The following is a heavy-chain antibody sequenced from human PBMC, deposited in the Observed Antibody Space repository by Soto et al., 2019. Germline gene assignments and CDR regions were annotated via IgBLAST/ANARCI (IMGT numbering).Heavy chain of an antibody. J-gene: IGHJ3*02. CDR1: GFTFSSYG. Sequence: GGSLRLSCAASGFTFSSYGMHWVRQAPGKGLEWVAVISYDGSNKYYADSVKGRFTISRVNSKNTLYLQMNSLRAEDTAVYYCAISSILWTEIAPEWAFDIWGQGTMVTVSS. V-gene: IGHV3-30*03. CDR2: ISYDGSNK. D-gene: IGHD2-21*01. CDR3: AISSILWTEIAPEWAFDI.